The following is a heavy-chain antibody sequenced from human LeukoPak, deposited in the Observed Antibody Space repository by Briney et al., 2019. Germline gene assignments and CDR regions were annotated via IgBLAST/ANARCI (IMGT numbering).Heavy chain of an antibody. CDR1: GGSISSGGYS. Sequence: SQTLSLTCAVSGGSISSGGYSWSWIRQPPGKGLEWIGYICHSGSTYYNPSLKSRVTISVDRSKNQFSLKLSSVTAADTAVYYCARMITMVRGGIKKNNWFDPWGQGTLVTVSS. D-gene: IGHD3-10*01. V-gene: IGHV4-30-2*01. CDR3: ARMITMVRGGIKKNNWFDP. J-gene: IGHJ5*02. CDR2: ICHSGST.